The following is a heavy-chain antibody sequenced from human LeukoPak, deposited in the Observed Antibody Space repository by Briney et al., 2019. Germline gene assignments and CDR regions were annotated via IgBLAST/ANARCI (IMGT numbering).Heavy chain of an antibody. CDR1: GYTLTELS. CDR3: AREGEKGATSKNDAFDI. CDR2: FDPEDGET. D-gene: IGHD1-26*01. V-gene: IGHV1-24*01. Sequence: ASVKVSCKVSGYTLTELSMHWVRQAPGKGLEWMGGFDPEDGETIYAQKFQGRVTMTRDMSTSTVYMELSSLRSEDTAVYYCAREGEKGATSKNDAFDIWGQGTMVTVSS. J-gene: IGHJ3*02.